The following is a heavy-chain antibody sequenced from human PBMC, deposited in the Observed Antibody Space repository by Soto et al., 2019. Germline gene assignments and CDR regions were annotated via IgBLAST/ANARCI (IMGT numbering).Heavy chain of an antibody. D-gene: IGHD3-10*01. V-gene: IGHV3-30*18. J-gene: IGHJ4*02. Sequence: QVQLVESGGGVVQPGRSLRLSCAASGFTFSSYGMHWVRQAPGKGLEWVAVISYDGSNKYYADSVKGRFTISRDNSKNTLYLQMTRLRAEDTAVYYCAKDRGGVWFGELWYYFDYWGQGTLVTVSS. CDR3: AKDRGGVWFGELWYYFDY. CDR1: GFTFSSYG. CDR2: ISYDGSNK.